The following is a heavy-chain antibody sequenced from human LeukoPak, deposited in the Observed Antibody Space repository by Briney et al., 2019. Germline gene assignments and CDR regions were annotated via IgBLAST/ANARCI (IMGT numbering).Heavy chain of an antibody. CDR3: ARVGASSSGYYLFDY. V-gene: IGHV3-23*01. CDR1: GFTFSSYA. D-gene: IGHD3-22*01. Sequence: GGSLRLSCAASGFTFSSYAMSWVRQAPGKGLEWVSAISGSGGSTYYADSVKGRFTISRDNSKNTLYLQMNSLRAEDTAVYYCARVGASSSGYYLFDYWGQGTLVTVSS. J-gene: IGHJ4*02. CDR2: ISGSGGST.